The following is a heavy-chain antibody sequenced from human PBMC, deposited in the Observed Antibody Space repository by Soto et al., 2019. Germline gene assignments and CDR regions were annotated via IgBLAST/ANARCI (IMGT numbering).Heavy chain of an antibody. D-gene: IGHD6-19*01. CDR2: IYYSGST. V-gene: IGHV4-39*01. Sequence: PSETLSLTCTVSGGSISSSSYYWGWIRQPPGKGLEWIGSIYYSGSTYYNPSLKSRVTISVDTSKNQFSLKLSSVTAADTAVYYFALTEWLAGSYSSMDVWGKGTRVTVP. CDR1: GGSISSSSYY. J-gene: IGHJ6*03. CDR3: ALTEWLAGSYSSMDV.